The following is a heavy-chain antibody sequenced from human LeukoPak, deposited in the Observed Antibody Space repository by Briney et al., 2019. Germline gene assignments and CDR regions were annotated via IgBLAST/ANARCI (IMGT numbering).Heavy chain of an antibody. CDR2: ISPSSGGT. D-gene: IGHD6-6*01. CDR3: ARLASYYFDY. J-gene: IGHJ4*02. CDR1: GYTLTGYY. Sequence: ASVKVSCKASGYTLTGYYIHWVRQAPGQGLEWIGWISPSSGGTHYAQRFQGRVTLTGDTSISTAYMELRTLTSDDTAVYYCARLASYYFDYWGQGTLVTVSS. V-gene: IGHV1-2*02.